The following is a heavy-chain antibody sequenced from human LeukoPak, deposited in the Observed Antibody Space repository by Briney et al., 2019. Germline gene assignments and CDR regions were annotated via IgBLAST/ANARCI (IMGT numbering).Heavy chain of an antibody. J-gene: IGHJ4*02. Sequence: GGSLRLSCAASGFTFSTYSMNWVRQAPGKGLEWVSLIYSGRSTYYADSVKGRFIISRDNSKNTLYLQMNSLRAEDTAVYYCARYSGTFSNSYFDCWGQGTLVTVSS. CDR2: IYSGRST. CDR3: ARYSGTFSNSYFDC. CDR1: GFTFSTYS. V-gene: IGHV3-66*01. D-gene: IGHD1-26*01.